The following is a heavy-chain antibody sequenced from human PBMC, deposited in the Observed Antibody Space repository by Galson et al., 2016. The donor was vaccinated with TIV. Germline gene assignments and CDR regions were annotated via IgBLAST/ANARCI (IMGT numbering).Heavy chain of an antibody. J-gene: IGHJ6*03. CDR3: ARSEYSYGKYYYYYYMDV. CDR1: GGTFSSYA. CDR2: IIPIFGTA. D-gene: IGHD5-18*01. V-gene: IGHV1-69*13. Sequence: SVKVSCKASGGTFSSYAISWVRQAPGQGLEWMGGIIPIFGTANYAQKFQGRVTITADESTSTAYMELSSLRSKDTAVFYCARSEYSYGKYYYYYYMDVWGKGTTVIVSS.